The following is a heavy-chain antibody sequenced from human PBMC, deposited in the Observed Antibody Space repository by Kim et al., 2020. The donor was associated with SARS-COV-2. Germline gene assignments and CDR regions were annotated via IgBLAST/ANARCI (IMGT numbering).Heavy chain of an antibody. V-gene: IGHV3-30*18. J-gene: IGHJ6*01. CDR1: GFTFSSYG. CDR3: AKGHSSSNYYYYGMDV. Sequence: GGSLRLSCAASGFTFSSYGMHWVRQAPGKGLEWVAVISYDGSNKYYADSVKGRFTISRDNSKNTLYLQMNSLRAEDTAVYYCAKGHSSSNYYYYGMDVWG. CDR2: ISYDGSNK. D-gene: IGHD6-13*01.